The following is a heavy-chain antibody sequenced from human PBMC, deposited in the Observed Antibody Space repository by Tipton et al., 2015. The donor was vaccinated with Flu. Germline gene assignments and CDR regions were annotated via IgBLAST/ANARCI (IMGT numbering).Heavy chain of an antibody. CDR2: IYYSGST. J-gene: IGHJ4*02. CDR3: ARGVAAAGTSYYFDY. CDR1: GGSISSGGYY. D-gene: IGHD6-13*01. Sequence: TLSLTCTVSGGSISSGGYYWSWIRQHPGKGLEWIGYIYYSGSTYYNPSLKSLVTISVDTSKNQFSLKLSSVPAADTAVYYCARGVAAAGTSYYFDYWGQGTLVTVSS. V-gene: IGHV4-31*01.